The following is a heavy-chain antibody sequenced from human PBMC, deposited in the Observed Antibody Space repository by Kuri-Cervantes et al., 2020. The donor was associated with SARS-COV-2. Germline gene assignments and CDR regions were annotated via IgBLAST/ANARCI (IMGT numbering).Heavy chain of an antibody. CDR1: GFLFSASA. V-gene: IGHV3-73*01. J-gene: IGHJ4*02. Sequence: GESLKISCEVSGFLFSASAIHWVRQASGKGLEWVGRVRGKANNYATAYAASVKGRFIISRDDSKNMAYLQTNSLKTGDTAVYYCTILIDYWGQGALVTVSS. CDR2: VRGKANNYAT. CDR3: TILIDY.